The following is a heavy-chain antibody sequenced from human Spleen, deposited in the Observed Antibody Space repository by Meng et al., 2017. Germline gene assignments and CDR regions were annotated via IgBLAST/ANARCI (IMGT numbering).Heavy chain of an antibody. Sequence: ASVKVSCKASGYTFTGFYMHWVRQAPGQGLEWMGRINPNSGGTNYAQKFQGRVTMTRDTSASTAYMELSSLRSEDTAVYYCARVAAPFSIYFDYWGQGTLVTVSS. CDR2: INPNSGGT. CDR1: GYTFTGFY. J-gene: IGHJ4*02. CDR3: ARVAAPFSIYFDY. D-gene: IGHD2/OR15-2a*01. V-gene: IGHV1-2*06.